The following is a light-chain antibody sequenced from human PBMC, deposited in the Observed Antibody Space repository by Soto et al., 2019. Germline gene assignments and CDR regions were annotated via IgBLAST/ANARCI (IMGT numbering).Light chain of an antibody. J-gene: IGLJ2*01. CDR2: DDS. V-gene: IGLV3-21*02. Sequence: SYELTQTSSVSVAPGQTAKITCGGNNIGSKGVHWYQQKAGQAPVLVVHDDSDRPSGIPERFSGSNSANTATLTISRVEAGDEADYYCQVWESSGDQVVFAGGTKLTVL. CDR3: QVWESSGDQVV. CDR1: NIGSKG.